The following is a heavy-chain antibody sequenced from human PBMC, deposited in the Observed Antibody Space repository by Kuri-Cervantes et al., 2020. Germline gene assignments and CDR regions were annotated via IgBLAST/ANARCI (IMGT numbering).Heavy chain of an antibody. CDR3: ARGSSWYRDWFDP. Sequence: SETLSLTCTVSGGSISSSSYYWSWIRQPPGKGLEWIGEINHSGSTNYNPSLKSRVTISVDTSKNQFSLKLSSVTAADTAVYYCARGSSWYRDWFDPWGQGTLVTVSS. V-gene: IGHV4-39*07. CDR2: INHSGST. CDR1: GGSISSSSYY. J-gene: IGHJ5*02. D-gene: IGHD6-13*01.